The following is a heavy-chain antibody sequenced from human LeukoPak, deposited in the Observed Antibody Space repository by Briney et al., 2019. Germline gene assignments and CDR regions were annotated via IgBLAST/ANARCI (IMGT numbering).Heavy chain of an antibody. CDR1: GGSISSSSYY. CDR3: ARGSRSSDY. Sequence: SETLSLTCIVSGGSISSSSYYWGWVRQPPGKGLEWIGSVYYTGASYYNPSLKSRVTISIDTSKSHFSLNLTSVTAADTAVYYCARGSRSSDYWAQGTLVTVSS. V-gene: IGHV4-39*07. J-gene: IGHJ4*02. CDR2: VYYTGAS.